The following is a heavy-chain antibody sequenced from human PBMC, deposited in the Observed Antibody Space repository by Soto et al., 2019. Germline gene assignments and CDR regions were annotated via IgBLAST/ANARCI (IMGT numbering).Heavy chain of an antibody. J-gene: IGHJ4*02. CDR3: ARGVLHYYDSSGYYPGDHAFDY. V-gene: IGHV1-8*01. CDR1: GCTFTSYD. D-gene: IGHD3-22*01. Sequence: TSVKVSCNAIGCTFTSYDITWVRQATGQGLEWMGWMNPNSGNTGYAQKFQGRVTMTRNTSISTAYMELSSLRSEDTAVYYCARGVLHYYDSSGYYPGDHAFDYWGQGTLVTVSS. CDR2: MNPNSGNT.